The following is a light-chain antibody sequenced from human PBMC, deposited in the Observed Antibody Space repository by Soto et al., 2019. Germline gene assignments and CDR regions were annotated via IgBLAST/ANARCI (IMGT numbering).Light chain of an antibody. CDR1: SSDVGGYNY. J-gene: IGLJ2*01. CDR3: SSYTSSSTPV. Sequence: QSALTQPASVSGSPGQSITISCTGTSSDVGGYNYVSWYQQHPGKAPKLIIYDVSDRPSGVSNRFSGSKSGNAASLTISGLQAEDEADYYCSSYTSSSTPVFGGRTKLTVL. V-gene: IGLV2-14*01. CDR2: DVS.